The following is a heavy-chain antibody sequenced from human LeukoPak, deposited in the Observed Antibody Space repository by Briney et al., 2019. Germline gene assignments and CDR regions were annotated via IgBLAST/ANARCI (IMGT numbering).Heavy chain of an antibody. CDR3: ARGQWIAAAGFFFGPKNGMDV. D-gene: IGHD6-13*01. J-gene: IGHJ6*02. CDR2: IGTAGDT. V-gene: IGHV3-13*01. CDR1: GFTFSSYD. Sequence: GGSLRLSCAASGFTFSSYDVHWVRQATGKGLEWVSAIGTAGDTYYPGSVKGRFTISRENTKNSLYLQMNSLRAGDTAVYYCARGQWIAAAGFFFGPKNGMDVWGQGTTVTVSS.